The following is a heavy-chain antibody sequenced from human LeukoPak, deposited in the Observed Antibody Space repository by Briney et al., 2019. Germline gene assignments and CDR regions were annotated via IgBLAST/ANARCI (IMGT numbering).Heavy chain of an antibody. V-gene: IGHV3-66*01. CDR2: IYSGGSI. CDR1: GFTVSSNY. J-gene: IGHJ4*02. Sequence: GGSLRLSCAASGFTVSSNYMSWVRQAPGKGLEWVSVIYSGGSIYYADSVKGRFTISRDNSKNTLYLQMNSLRAEDTAVYYCARDRYRGYFDYWGQGTLVTVSS. D-gene: IGHD5-12*01. CDR3: ARDRYRGYFDY.